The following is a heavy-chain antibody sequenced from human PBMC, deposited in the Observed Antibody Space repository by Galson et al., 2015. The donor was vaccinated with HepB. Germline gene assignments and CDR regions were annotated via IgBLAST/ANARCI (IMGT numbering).Heavy chain of an antibody. J-gene: IGHJ4*02. CDR1: GFTFSSYS. CDR3: ARDRYFLSYCSSTSCSPYFDY. Sequence: SLRLSCAASGFTFSSYSMNWVRQAPGKGLEWVSYISSSSNTIYYADSVKGRFTISRDNAKNSLYLQMNSLRAEDTAAYYCARDRYFLSYCSSTSCSPYFDYWGQGTLVTVSS. D-gene: IGHD2-2*01. CDR2: ISSSSNTI. V-gene: IGHV3-48*01.